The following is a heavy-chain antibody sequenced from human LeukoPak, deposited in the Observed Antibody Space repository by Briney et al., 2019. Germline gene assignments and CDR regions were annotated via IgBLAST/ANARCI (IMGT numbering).Heavy chain of an antibody. D-gene: IGHD6-19*01. CDR1: GFTFSGSA. V-gene: IGHV3-73*01. CDR2: IGSRANTYAT. CDR3: TRHSDSSGWYAGIDAFDI. Sequence: PGGSLRLSCAASGFTFSGSAMHWVRQASGKGLEWVCRIGSRANTYATAYAASVKGRFAISRDDPKNRAYLQMNSLKTEDTAVYYCTRHSDSSGWYAGIDAFDIWGQGTMVTVSS. J-gene: IGHJ3*02.